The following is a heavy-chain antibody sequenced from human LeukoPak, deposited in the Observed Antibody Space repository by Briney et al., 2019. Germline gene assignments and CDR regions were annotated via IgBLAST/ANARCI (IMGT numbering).Heavy chain of an antibody. CDR2: ISSSSSYI. CDR1: RFTFSSYS. J-gene: IGHJ4*02. D-gene: IGHD3-10*01. CDR3: ARDRRFGETLDY. Sequence: GGSLRLSCAASRFTFSSYSMSWVRQAPGKGLEWVSSISSSSSYIYYADSVKGRFTISRDNAKNSLYLQMNSLRAEDTAVYYCARDRRFGETLDYWGQGTLVTVSS. V-gene: IGHV3-21*01.